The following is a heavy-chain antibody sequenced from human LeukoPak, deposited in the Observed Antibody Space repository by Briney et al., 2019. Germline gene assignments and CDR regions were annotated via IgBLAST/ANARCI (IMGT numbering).Heavy chain of an antibody. J-gene: IGHJ3*02. Sequence: NPSETLPLTCAVYGGSFSGYYWSWIRQPPGKGLEWIGEINHSGSTNYNPSLKSRVTISVDTSKNQFSLKLSSVTAADTAVYYCARVVSIAVAGRVIAFDIWGQGTMVTVSS. CDR1: GGSFSGYY. D-gene: IGHD6-19*01. V-gene: IGHV4-34*01. CDR3: ARVVSIAVAGRVIAFDI. CDR2: INHSGST.